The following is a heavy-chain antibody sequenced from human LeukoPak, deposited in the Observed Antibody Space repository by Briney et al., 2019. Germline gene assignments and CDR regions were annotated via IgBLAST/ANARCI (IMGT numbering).Heavy chain of an antibody. J-gene: IGHJ5*02. CDR1: GYTFSSYD. CDR3: ARGSDIVVVPARGGWWFDP. Sequence: ASVKVSCKASGYTFSSYDINWVRQATGQGLDWMGWINPKSGGTNYAQKFQGRVTMTRDTSISTAYMELRRLRSDDTAVYYCARGSDIVVVPARGGWWFDPWGQGTLVTVSS. CDR2: INPKSGGT. V-gene: IGHV1-2*02. D-gene: IGHD2-2*01.